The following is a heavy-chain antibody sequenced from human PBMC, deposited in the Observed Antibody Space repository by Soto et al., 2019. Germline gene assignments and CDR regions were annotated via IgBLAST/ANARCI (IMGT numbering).Heavy chain of an antibody. V-gene: IGHV4-61*01. J-gene: IGHJ4*02. Sequence: QVQLQESGPGLVKPWEPLSLPCPSSVGPAGSVVTNGAWIRKPPGKGLEWIGYIYSSGSTSYNPSLKSRVTISVDTSKNQFSLKLSSVTAADTAVYYCARDGDGYNYWGQGTLVTVSS. CDR3: ARDGDGYNY. CDR2: IYSSGST. CDR1: VGPAGSVVT. D-gene: IGHD5-12*01.